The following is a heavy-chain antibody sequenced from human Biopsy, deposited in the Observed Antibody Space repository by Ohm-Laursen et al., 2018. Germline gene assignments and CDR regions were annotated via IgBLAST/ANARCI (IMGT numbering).Heavy chain of an antibody. D-gene: IGHD3-9*01. CDR2: NIPILGTG. J-gene: IGHJ1*01. CDR3: ATKLTGYFHH. V-gene: IGHV1-69*05. CDR1: GGTFINYA. Sequence: GASVKVPCKASGGTFINYAISWVRQAPGQGLEWLGGNIPILGTGNYAHQFQDRVTVVTDTSTSTATMELRSLRSDDTAVYYCATKLTGYFHHWGQGTLVIVSS.